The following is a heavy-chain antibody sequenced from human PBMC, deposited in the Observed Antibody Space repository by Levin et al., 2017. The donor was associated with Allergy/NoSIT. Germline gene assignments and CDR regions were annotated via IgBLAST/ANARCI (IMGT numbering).Heavy chain of an antibody. CDR2: IYYSGST. CDR3: ARDFHGLYGWFDP. V-gene: IGHV4-59*01. CDR1: GGSISSYS. D-gene: IGHD2-2*02. J-gene: IGHJ5*02. Sequence: PSETLSLTCTVSGGSISSYSWSWIRQPPGKGLEWIGNIYYSGSTNYNSSLKSRVTISVDTSKNQFSLKLNSVTAADTAVYYCARDFHGLYGWFDPWGQGTLVTVSS.